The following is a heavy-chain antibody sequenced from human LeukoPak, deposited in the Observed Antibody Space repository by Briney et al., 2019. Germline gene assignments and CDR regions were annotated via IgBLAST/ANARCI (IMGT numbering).Heavy chain of an antibody. CDR2: IIPIFGTA. D-gene: IGHD3-3*01. V-gene: IGHV1-69*13. Sequence: EASVKVSCKASGGTFSSYAISWVRQAPGQGLEWMGGIIPIFGTANYAQKFQGRVTITADESTSTAYMELSSLRSEDTAVYYCARDDTYYDFWSGSTQNDAFDIWGQGTMVTVSS. CDR3: ARDDTYYDFWSGSTQNDAFDI. CDR1: GGTFSSYA. J-gene: IGHJ3*02.